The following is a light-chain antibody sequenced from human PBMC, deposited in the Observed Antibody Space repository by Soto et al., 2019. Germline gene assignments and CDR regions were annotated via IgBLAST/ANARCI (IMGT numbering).Light chain of an antibody. CDR3: HQYGSSITWT. CDR1: QSVTSNY. V-gene: IGKV3-20*01. CDR2: AAT. J-gene: IGKJ1*01. Sequence: EVVLTQSPGTVSLSPGERATLSCRASQSVTSNYLAWYQQKPGQAPRLLIYAATSRATGIPDRCSGSGSRTDFTLSISRLEPEDFAVYYCHQYGSSITWTFGQGTKVEIK.